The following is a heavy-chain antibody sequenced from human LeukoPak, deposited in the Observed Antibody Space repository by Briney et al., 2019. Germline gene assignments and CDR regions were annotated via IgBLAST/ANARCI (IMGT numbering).Heavy chain of an antibody. CDR2: IKTKTDGETA. CDR1: GSIFRKTY. CDR3: ATVDHFDGGGYGSF. D-gene: IGHD2-15*01. V-gene: IGHV3-15*01. J-gene: IGHJ4*02. Sequence: GGSLRLSCAPSGSIFRKTYMTWVRQAPGKGLEWVGRIKTKTDGETADYAAPVKGRFTLSRDDSKDTLYLQMDSLKPEDTGVYFCATVDHFDGGGYGSFWGQGSRVTVSS.